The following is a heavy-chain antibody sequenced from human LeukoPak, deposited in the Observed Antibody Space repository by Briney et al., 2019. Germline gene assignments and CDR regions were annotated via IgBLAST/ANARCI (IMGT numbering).Heavy chain of an antibody. CDR2: IGTSGSPT. CDR3: ARALHARDY. V-gene: IGHV3-11*04. CDR1: GFTFSDYY. Sequence: GGSLRLSCAASGFTFSDYYMSWIRQAPGRGLEWVSYIGTSGSPTFYAESVKGRFTISRDNTKNSLCLQMNSLRAEDTAMYYCARALHARDYWGQGTLVTVSS. J-gene: IGHJ4*02.